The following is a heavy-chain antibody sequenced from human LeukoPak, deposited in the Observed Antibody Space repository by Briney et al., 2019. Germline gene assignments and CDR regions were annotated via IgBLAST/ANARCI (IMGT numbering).Heavy chain of an antibody. CDR2: IIPILSQT. CDR1: GGTFSTYT. CDR3: PRTEIAVAGTGGDYYYYYGMDV. J-gene: IGHJ6*02. V-gene: IGHV1-69*02. D-gene: IGHD6-13*01. Sequence: ASVKVSCKSSGGTFSTYTISWVRQAPGQGLEWMGRIIPILSQTNYALKFRGRFTMTADKSTSTAYMELRSLRSDDSAVNYCPRTEIAVAGTGGDYYYYYGMDVWGQGTTVTVSS.